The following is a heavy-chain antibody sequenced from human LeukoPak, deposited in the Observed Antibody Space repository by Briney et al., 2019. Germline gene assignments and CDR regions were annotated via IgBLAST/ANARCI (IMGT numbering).Heavy chain of an antibody. Sequence: PGGSLRLSCAASGFTFSSYSMNSVRQAPGDGLEWVSSISSSSSYIYYADSVKGRFTISRDNAKNSLYLQMNSLRAEDTAVYYCARDRSHQRRFHSSREENWFDPWGQGTLVTVSS. CDR2: ISSSSSYI. J-gene: IGHJ5*02. V-gene: IGHV3-21*01. D-gene: IGHD6-13*01. CDR1: GFTFSSYS. CDR3: ARDRSHQRRFHSSREENWFDP.